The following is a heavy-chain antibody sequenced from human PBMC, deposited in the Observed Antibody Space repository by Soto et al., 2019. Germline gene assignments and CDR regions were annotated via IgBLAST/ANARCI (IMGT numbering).Heavy chain of an antibody. Sequence: QVQLVQSGAEVKKPGASVKVSCKASGYTFTSYDINWVRQSTGQGLEWMGWMNPNSGNTGYAQKFQGRVTTTRNTTISTAHIELCRLRAEDAAVYYCASSGSGWYLFWGQGTLVTVSS. CDR3: ASSGSGWYLF. V-gene: IGHV1-8*01. CDR2: MNPNSGNT. CDR1: GYTFTSYD. D-gene: IGHD6-19*01. J-gene: IGHJ4*02.